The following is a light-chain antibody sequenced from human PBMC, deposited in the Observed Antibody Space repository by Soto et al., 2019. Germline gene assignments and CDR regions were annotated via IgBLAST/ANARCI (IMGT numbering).Light chain of an antibody. CDR1: QSVNSAY. Sequence: EIVLTQSPGTLSLSPGERATLSCRASQSVNSAYLAWYQQKPGQAPRLLIYGASTRATGIPARFSGSGSGTDFTLTISSLQSEDFAVYYCQQYDTWPPWTFGQGTKVDI. CDR2: GAS. V-gene: IGKV3-20*01. J-gene: IGKJ1*01. CDR3: QQYDTWPPWT.